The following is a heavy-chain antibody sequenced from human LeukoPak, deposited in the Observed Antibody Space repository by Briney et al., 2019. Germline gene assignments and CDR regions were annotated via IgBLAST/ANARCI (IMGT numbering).Heavy chain of an antibody. D-gene: IGHD2-2*01. Sequence: GASVKVSCKASAYTFTSYGISWVRQAPGQGLEWMGWISAYNGNTNYAQKLQGRVTMTTDTSTTTAYMELRSLRSDDTAVYYCARGYCSSTSCYLQYYYYYMDVWGKGTTVTVSS. CDR3: ARGYCSSTSCYLQYYYYYMDV. J-gene: IGHJ6*03. CDR2: ISAYNGNT. V-gene: IGHV1-18*01. CDR1: AYTFTSYG.